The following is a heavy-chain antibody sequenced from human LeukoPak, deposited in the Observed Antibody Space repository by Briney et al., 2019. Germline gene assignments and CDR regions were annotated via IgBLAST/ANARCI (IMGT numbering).Heavy chain of an antibody. J-gene: IGHJ4*02. CDR3: AVRGYSDYDTSYFDY. Sequence: GGSLRLSCAASGFTFSSYWMHWVRQAPGKGLVWVSRINSDGSSTSYADSVNGRFTISRDSAKNTLYLQMNSLRAEDTAVYYCAVRGYSDYDTSYFDYWGQGTLVTVSS. CDR2: INSDGSST. CDR1: GFTFSSYW. D-gene: IGHD5-12*01. V-gene: IGHV3-74*01.